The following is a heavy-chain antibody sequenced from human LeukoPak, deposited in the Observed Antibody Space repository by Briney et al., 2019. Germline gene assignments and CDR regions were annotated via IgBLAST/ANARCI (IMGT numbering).Heavy chain of an antibody. CDR2: ISSSSSYI. J-gene: IGHJ4*02. CDR3: ASARGPFSFDY. V-gene: IGHV3-21*01. CDR1: GSTFSSYS. D-gene: IGHD3-16*01. Sequence: PGGSLRLSCAASGSTFSSYSTNWVRQAPGKGLEWVSSISSSSSYIYYADSVKGRFTISRDNAKNSLYLQMNSLRAEDTAVYYCASARGPFSFDYWGQGTLVTVSS.